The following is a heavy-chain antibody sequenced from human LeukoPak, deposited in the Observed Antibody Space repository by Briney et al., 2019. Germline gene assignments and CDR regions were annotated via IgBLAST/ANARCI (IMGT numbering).Heavy chain of an antibody. J-gene: IGHJ4*02. CDR2: INHSGST. CDR1: GGSFSGYY. V-gene: IGHV4-34*01. CDR3: ARMTSGFTVTTFGARDY. D-gene: IGHD4-17*01. Sequence: SETLSLTCAVYGGSFSGYYWSWIRQPPGKGLAWIGEINHSGSTNYNPSLKSRVTISVDTSKNQFSLKLSSVTAADTAVYYCARMTSGFTVTTFGARDYWGQGTLVTVSS.